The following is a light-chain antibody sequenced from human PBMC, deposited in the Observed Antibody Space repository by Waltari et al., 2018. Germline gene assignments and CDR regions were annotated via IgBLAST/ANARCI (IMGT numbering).Light chain of an antibody. CDR3: CSFVAK. Sequence: QSALTPPPSVSASLGQSVTISCHGPTSDIGGYNYVSWYQQYPGNAPKLIIYEVTKRPSGVPDRFSGSKSGNTASLTVSGLQPEDEADYYCCSFVAKFGGGTKLTVL. V-gene: IGLV2-11*01. CDR2: EVT. J-gene: IGLJ2*01. CDR1: TSDIGGYNY.